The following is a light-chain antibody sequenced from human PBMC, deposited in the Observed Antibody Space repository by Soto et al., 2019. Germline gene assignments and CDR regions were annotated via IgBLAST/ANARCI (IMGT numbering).Light chain of an antibody. CDR3: NSHASSPTFV. Sequence: QSGLTQPASVSGSPGQSITISCTGTNSDVGAYNYVSWYQQHPGEAPKLLIYEVSNRPSGVSNRFSGSKSGNTASLTISGLQAEDEADYYCNSHASSPTFVFGNASKVAVL. V-gene: IGLV2-14*01. J-gene: IGLJ1*01. CDR2: EVS. CDR1: NSDVGAYNY.